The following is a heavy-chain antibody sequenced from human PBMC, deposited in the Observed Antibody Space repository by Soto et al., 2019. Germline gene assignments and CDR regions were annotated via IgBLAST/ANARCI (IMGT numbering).Heavy chain of an antibody. CDR2: IYPGDSDT. CDR3: ARCYDFWSSPSWFDP. Sequence: LGESLKISCKGSGYSFLNYWIGWVLQIPWKDLEWMGIIYPGDSDTRYSPSFQGRVTISADKSISTAYLQWSSLKASDTAMYYCARCYDFWSSPSWFDPWGQGTLVTVSS. J-gene: IGHJ5*02. D-gene: IGHD3-3*01. V-gene: IGHV5-51*01. CDR1: GYSFLNYW.